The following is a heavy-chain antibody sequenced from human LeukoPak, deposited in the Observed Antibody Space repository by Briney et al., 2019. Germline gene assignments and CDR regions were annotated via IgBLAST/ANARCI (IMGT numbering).Heavy chain of an antibody. D-gene: IGHD5-18*01. J-gene: IGHJ3*02. Sequence: KPGGALQISCQGSGSNFTSYWIGGGRQVPGKGLEGMGIIYPGDSDTRYSPSFQGRVTISADKSISTAYLQWSSLKASDTAMYYCAREDTAMSEDAFDIWGQGTMVTVSS. CDR3: AREDTAMSEDAFDI. V-gene: IGHV5-51*01. CDR2: IYPGDSDT. CDR1: GSNFTSYW.